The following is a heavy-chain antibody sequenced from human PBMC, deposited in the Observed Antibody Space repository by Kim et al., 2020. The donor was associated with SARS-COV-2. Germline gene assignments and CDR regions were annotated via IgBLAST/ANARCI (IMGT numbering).Heavy chain of an antibody. V-gene: IGHV1-46*01. CDR3: AVVGATA. D-gene: IGHD1-26*01. Sequence: SGGSTNYAQKFQGRVTMTRDTSTSTVYMELSSLRSEDTAVYYCAVVGATAWGQGTLVTVSS. J-gene: IGHJ4*02. CDR2: SGGST.